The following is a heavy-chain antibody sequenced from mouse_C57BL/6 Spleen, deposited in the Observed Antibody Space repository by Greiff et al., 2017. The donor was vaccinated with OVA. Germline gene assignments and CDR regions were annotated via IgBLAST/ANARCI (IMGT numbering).Heavy chain of an antibody. V-gene: IGHV1-50*01. J-gene: IGHJ3*01. CDR2: IDPSDSYT. CDR1: GYTFTSYW. Sequence: QVQLQQPGAELVKPGASVKLSCKASGYTFTSYWMQWVKQRPGQGLEWIGEIDPSDSYTNYNQKFKGKATLPVDTSSSTAYMQLSSLTSEDSAVYYCARGGVTTRSWFAYWRQGTLVTVSA. CDR3: ARGGVTTRSWFAY. D-gene: IGHD2-2*01.